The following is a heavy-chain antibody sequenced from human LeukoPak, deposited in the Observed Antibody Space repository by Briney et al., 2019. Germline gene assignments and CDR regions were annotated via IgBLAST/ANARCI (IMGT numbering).Heavy chain of an antibody. CDR3: ARWEVVFGVVTEFDP. Sequence: ASVKVSCKASGYTFTSYGISWVRQAPGQGLEWMGWISAYNGNTNYAQKLQGRVTISTDTSTSTAYMELRSLRSDDTAVYYCARWEVVFGVVTEFDPWGQGTLVTVSS. V-gene: IGHV1-18*01. CDR1: GYTFTSYG. D-gene: IGHD3-3*01. J-gene: IGHJ5*02. CDR2: ISAYNGNT.